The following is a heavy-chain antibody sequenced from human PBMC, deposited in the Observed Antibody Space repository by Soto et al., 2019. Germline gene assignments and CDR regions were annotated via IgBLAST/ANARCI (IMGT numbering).Heavy chain of an antibody. Sequence: GGSLRLSCAASGFTVSSNYMSWVRQAPGKGLEWVSVIYSGGSTYYADSVKGRFTISRDNSKNTLYLQMNSLRAEDTAVYYCAWGSGYHWDYFDYWGQGTLVTVSS. CDR2: IYSGGST. J-gene: IGHJ4*02. CDR3: AWGSGYHWDYFDY. D-gene: IGHD5-12*01. V-gene: IGHV3-66*01. CDR1: GFTVSSNY.